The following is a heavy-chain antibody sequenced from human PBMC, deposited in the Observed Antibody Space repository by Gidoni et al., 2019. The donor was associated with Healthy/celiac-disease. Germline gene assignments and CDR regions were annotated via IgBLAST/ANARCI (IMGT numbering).Heavy chain of an antibody. CDR2: IKSKTDGGTT. V-gene: IGHV3-15*01. D-gene: IGHD3-3*01. J-gene: IGHJ6*02. CDR1: GFTFSNAW. Sequence: EVQLVGSGGGLVKPGGSLRLSCAASGFTFSNAWRSWVRQAPGKGLEWVGRIKSKTDGGTTDYAAPVKGRFTISRDDSKNTLYLQMNSLKTEDTAVYYCTTDFGVAEYYYYAMDVWGQGTTVTVSS. CDR3: TTDFGVAEYYYYAMDV.